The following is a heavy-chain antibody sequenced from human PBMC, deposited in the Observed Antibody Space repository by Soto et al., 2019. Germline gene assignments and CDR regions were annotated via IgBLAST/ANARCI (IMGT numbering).Heavy chain of an antibody. D-gene: IGHD6-19*01. Sequence: QVQLQESGPGLVKPSETLSLTCTVSGGSISSYYWSWIRQPPGKGLEWIGYIYYSGSTNYNPSLKSRVTISVDTSKNQFSLKLSSMTAADTAVYYCARDTRYSSGWVDYYGMDVWGQGTTVTVSS. J-gene: IGHJ6*02. CDR2: IYYSGST. V-gene: IGHV4-59*01. CDR1: GGSISSYY. CDR3: ARDTRYSSGWVDYYGMDV.